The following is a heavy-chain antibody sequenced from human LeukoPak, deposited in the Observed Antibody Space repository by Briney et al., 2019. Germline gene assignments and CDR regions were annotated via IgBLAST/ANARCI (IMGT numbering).Heavy chain of an antibody. Sequence: GGSLRLSCAASGFTFSSYGMHWVRQAPGKGLEWVAFIRYDGSNKYYADSVKGRFTISRDNSKNTLYLQMNSLRAEDTAVYYCAKGYVDIVATPLDYWGQGTLVTVSS. CDR2: IRYDGSNK. D-gene: IGHD5-12*01. CDR1: GFTFSSYG. V-gene: IGHV3-30*02. CDR3: AKGYVDIVATPLDY. J-gene: IGHJ4*02.